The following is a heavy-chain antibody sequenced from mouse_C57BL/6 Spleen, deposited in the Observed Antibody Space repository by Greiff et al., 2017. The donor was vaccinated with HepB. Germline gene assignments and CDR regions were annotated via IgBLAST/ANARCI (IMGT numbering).Heavy chain of an antibody. J-gene: IGHJ3*01. D-gene: IGHD1-1*01. CDR2: IDPEDGDT. CDR3: TTYTITTVVAPFAY. CDR1: GFTIKDDY. Sequence: EVQLQQSGAELVRPGASVKLSCTASGFTIKDDYMHWVKQRPEQGLEWIGWIDPEDGDTEYASKFKGKATITADTSSNTAYLQLSSLTSEDTAVYYCTTYTITTVVAPFAYWGQGTLVTVSA. V-gene: IGHV14-4*01.